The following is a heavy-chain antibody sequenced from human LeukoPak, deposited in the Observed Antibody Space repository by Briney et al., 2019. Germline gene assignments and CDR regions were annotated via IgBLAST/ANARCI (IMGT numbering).Heavy chain of an antibody. Sequence: SQTLSLTCAISGDSVSSNSAAWNWIRQSPSRGLEWLGRTYYRPKWYNDYAVPVKSRITINPDTSKNQFSLQLNSVTPEDTAVYYCARSHLWSDLPAYFQHWGQGTLVTVSS. CDR3: ARSHLWSDLPAYFQH. J-gene: IGHJ1*01. V-gene: IGHV6-1*01. CDR1: GDSVSSNSAA. CDR2: TYYRPKWYN. D-gene: IGHD3-10*01.